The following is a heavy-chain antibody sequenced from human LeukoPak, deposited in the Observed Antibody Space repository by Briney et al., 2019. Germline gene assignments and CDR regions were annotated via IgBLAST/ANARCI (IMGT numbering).Heavy chain of an antibody. V-gene: IGHV3-30-3*01. CDR1: GFTLNSNA. J-gene: IGHJ4*02. Sequence: SGGSLRLSCAASGFTLNSNAMTWVRQAPGKGLEWVAVISYDGSNKYYADSVKGRFTISRDNSKNTLYLQMNSLRAEDTAVYYCARALEQRGSYYGSSYFDYWGQGTLVTVSS. CDR2: ISYDGSNK. D-gene: IGHD1-26*01. CDR3: ARALEQRGSYYGSSYFDY.